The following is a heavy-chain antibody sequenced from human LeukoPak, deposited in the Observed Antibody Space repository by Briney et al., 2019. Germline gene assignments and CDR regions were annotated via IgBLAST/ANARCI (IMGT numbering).Heavy chain of an antibody. CDR2: ISWNSGSI. CDR1: GFTFDDYA. V-gene: IGHV3-9*03. CDR3: AKGGCSSTSCYYYNWFDP. Sequence: GGSLRLSCAASGFTFDDYAMHWVRQAPGKGLEWVSSISWNSGSIGYADSVKGRFTISRDNAKNSLYLQMNSLRAEDMALYYCAKGGCSSTSCYYYNWFDPWGQGTLVTVSS. D-gene: IGHD2-2*01. J-gene: IGHJ5*02.